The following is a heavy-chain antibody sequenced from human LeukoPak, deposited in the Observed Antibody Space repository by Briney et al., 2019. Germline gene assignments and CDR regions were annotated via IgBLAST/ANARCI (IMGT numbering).Heavy chain of an antibody. CDR2: IYTSGST. Sequence: SQTLSLTCTVSGGSISSGSYYWSWIRQPAGKGLEWIGRIYTSGSTNYHPSLKSRATISVDTSKNQFSLKLSSVAAADPAVYYCARGVHNPMVYAIEHFDYWGQGTLVTVSS. CDR1: GGSISSGSYY. J-gene: IGHJ4*02. CDR3: ARGVHNPMVYAIEHFDY. D-gene: IGHD2-8*01. V-gene: IGHV4-61*02.